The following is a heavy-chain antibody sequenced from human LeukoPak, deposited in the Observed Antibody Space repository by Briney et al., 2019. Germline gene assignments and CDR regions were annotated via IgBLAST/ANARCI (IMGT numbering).Heavy chain of an antibody. J-gene: IGHJ4*02. CDR1: GFTFSSYA. D-gene: IGHD6-19*01. Sequence: GGSLRLSCVASGFTFSSYAMSWVRQAPGKGLEWVSAIGIRGDTHYSGSVKGRFTIYRENAESSLYLQMNSLRAEDTAVYYCARGGIQVSGIDEFDYWGQGTLVTVSS. V-gene: IGHV3-13*01. CDR2: IGIRGDT. CDR3: ARGGIQVSGIDEFDY.